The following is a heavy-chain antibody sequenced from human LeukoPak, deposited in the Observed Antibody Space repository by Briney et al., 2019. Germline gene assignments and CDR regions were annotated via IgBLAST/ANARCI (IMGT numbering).Heavy chain of an antibody. CDR2: IWSDGSNR. D-gene: IGHD4-11*01. Sequence: GRSLRLSCVASGCIFSHYGMHWVRQAPGKGLEWVAVIWSDGSNRFYAGSVKGRFTISRDKSQNTVFLQMNSLRAEDTAMYYCARDAQGGFDYSNSLKYWGHGILVTVSS. V-gene: IGHV3-33*01. CDR1: GCIFSHYG. J-gene: IGHJ4*01. CDR3: ARDAQGGFDYSNSLKY.